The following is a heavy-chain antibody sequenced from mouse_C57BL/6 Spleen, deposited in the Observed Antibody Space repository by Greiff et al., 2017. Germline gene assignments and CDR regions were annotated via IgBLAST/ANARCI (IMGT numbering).Heavy chain of an antibody. V-gene: IGHV5-9-1*02. CDR2: ISSGGDYI. Sequence: EVNLVESGEGLVKPGGSLKLSCAASGFTFSSYAMSWVRQTPEKRLEWVAYISSGGDYIYYADTVKGRFTISRDNARNTLYLQMSRLKSEDTAMYYCTRESLYGNFFAYWGQGTLVTVSA. CDR1: GFTFSSYA. J-gene: IGHJ3*01. CDR3: TRESLYGNFFAY. D-gene: IGHD2-1*01.